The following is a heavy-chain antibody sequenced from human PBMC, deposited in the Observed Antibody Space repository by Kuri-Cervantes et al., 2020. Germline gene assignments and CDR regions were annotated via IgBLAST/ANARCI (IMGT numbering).Heavy chain of an antibody. V-gene: IGHV3-30-3*01. J-gene: IGHJ4*02. CDR1: GFTFSSYA. D-gene: IGHD6-13*01. Sequence: GESLKISCAASGFTFSSYAMHWVRQAPGKGLEWVAVISYDGSNKYYADSVKGRFTISRDNSKNTLYLQMNSLRAEDTAVYYCARDRAAAGPRRYFDYWCQGTLVTVSS. CDR3: ARDRAAAGPRRYFDY. CDR2: ISYDGSNK.